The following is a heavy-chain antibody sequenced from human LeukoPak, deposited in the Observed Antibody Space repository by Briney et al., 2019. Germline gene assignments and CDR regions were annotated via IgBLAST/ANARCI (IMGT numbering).Heavy chain of an antibody. Sequence: GRSLRLSCAASGFTFSSYAMHWVRQAPGKGLEWVAVISYDGSNKYYADSVKGRFTISRDNSKNTLYLQMNSLRAEDTAVYYCARDREPYGDYGVDYWGQGTLVTVSS. CDR2: ISYDGSNK. CDR3: ARDREPYGDYGVDY. D-gene: IGHD4-17*01. J-gene: IGHJ4*02. CDR1: GFTFSSYA. V-gene: IGHV3-30-3*01.